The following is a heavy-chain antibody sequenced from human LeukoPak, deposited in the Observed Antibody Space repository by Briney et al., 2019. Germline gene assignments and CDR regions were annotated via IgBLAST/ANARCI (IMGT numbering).Heavy chain of an antibody. CDR3: ARESYNSGPGYCYYYMDV. Sequence: SETLSLTCTVSGGSISSYYWSWIRQPPGKGLEWIGYIYYSGSTNYNPSLKSRVTISVDTSKNQFSLKLSSVTAADTAVYYCARESYNSGPGYCYYYMDVWGKGTTVTVSS. D-gene: IGHD6-19*01. V-gene: IGHV4-59*01. CDR2: IYYSGST. CDR1: GGSISSYY. J-gene: IGHJ6*03.